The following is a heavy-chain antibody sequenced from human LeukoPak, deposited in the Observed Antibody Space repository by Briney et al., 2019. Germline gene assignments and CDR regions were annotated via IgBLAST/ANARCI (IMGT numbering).Heavy chain of an antibody. J-gene: IGHJ4*02. CDR1: RFTFSSYG. Sequence: GGSLRLSCAASRFTFSSYGMHWVRQAPGKGLEWVAFIRYDGSNKYYADSVKGRFTISRDNSKNTLYLQMNSLRPEDTAVYYCAKDGYEWELLGHFDCWGQGTLVIVSS. CDR3: AKDGYEWELLGHFDC. CDR2: IRYDGSNK. D-gene: IGHD1-26*01. V-gene: IGHV3-30*02.